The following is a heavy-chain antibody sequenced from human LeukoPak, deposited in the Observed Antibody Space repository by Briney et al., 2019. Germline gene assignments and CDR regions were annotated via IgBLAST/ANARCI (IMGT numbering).Heavy chain of an antibody. V-gene: IGHV4-31*03. CDR3: ARVTAPRHYYGMDV. CDR2: IYYSGST. CDR1: GGSISSGGYY. J-gene: IGHJ6*02. Sequence: SETLSLTCTVSGGSISSGGYYWSWIRQHPGKGLEWIGYIYYSGSTYYSPSLKSRVTISVDTSKNQFSLKLSSVTAADTAVYYCARVTAPRHYYGMDVWGQGTTVTVSS.